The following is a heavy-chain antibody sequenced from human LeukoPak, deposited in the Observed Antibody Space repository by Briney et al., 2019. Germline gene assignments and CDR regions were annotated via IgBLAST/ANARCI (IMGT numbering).Heavy chain of an antibody. CDR2: ISGSGGRT. J-gene: IGHJ6*04. V-gene: IGHV3-23*01. CDR3: TKDQGLLWFGELNV. CDR1: GFTFSSHA. Sequence: PGGSLRLSCAASGFTFSSHAMSWVRQAPGKGLEWVSAISGSGGRTYYADSVKGRFTSSRDNSKNMVSLRMNSLRAEDTAVYYCTKDQGLLWFGELNVWGKGATVTVSS. D-gene: IGHD3-10*01.